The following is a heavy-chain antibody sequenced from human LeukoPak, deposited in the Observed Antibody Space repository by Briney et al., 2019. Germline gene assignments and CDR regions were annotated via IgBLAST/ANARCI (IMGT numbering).Heavy chain of an antibody. D-gene: IGHD1-26*01. J-gene: IGHJ4*02. CDR1: GGSISSSSYY. CDR3: ATVIVGATRYYFDY. V-gene: IGHV4-39*01. CDR2: IYYSGST. Sequence: SETLSLTCTVSGGSISSSSYYWGWLRQPPGKGLEWIGSIYYSGSTYYNPSLKSRVTISVDTSKNQFSLKLSSVTAADTAVYYCATVIVGATRYYFDYWGQGTLVTVSS.